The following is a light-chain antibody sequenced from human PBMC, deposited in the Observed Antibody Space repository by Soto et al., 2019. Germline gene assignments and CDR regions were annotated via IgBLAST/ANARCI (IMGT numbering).Light chain of an antibody. CDR1: QNIRSN. Sequence: EIVMTQSPGTLSVSPGERATLSCRASQNIRSNLAWYQQKPGQAPRLLIYETSIRAPGIPARFSGSGSGTEFTLTISSLQSEDFAVYHCQQCNNWPPFTFGPGTKVDIK. J-gene: IGKJ3*01. V-gene: IGKV3-15*01. CDR3: QQCNNWPPFT. CDR2: ETS.